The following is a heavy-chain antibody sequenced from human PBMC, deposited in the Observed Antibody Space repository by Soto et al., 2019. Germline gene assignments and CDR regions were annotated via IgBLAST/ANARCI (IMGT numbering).Heavy chain of an antibody. CDR1: GGTFSSYA. J-gene: IGHJ5*02. CDR3: ARDFRGTYYYDSSARRNWFDP. D-gene: IGHD3-22*01. V-gene: IGHV1-69*13. Sequence: ASVKVSCKASGGTFSSYAISWVRQAPGQGLERMGGIIPIFGTANYAQKFQGRVTITADESTSTAYMELSSLRSEDTAVYHCARDFRGTYYYDSSARRNWFDPWGQGTLVTVSS. CDR2: IIPIFGTA.